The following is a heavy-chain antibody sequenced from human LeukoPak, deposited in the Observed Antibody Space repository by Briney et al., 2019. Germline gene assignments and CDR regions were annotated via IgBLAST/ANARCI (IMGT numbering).Heavy chain of an antibody. J-gene: IGHJ4*02. D-gene: IGHD2-21*01. Sequence: PGGSLRLSCTASGFTFGDYAMSWVRQAPGKGLEWVGFIRSKVYGGTTEYAASVKGRFTISRDDSKSIAYLQMNSLKTEDTAVYYCTRAGGDGLYYFDYWGQGTLVTVSS. V-gene: IGHV3-49*04. CDR1: GFTFGDYA. CDR3: TRAGGDGLYYFDY. CDR2: IRSKVYGGTT.